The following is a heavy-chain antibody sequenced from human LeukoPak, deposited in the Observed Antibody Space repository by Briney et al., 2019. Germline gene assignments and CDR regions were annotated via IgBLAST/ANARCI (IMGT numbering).Heavy chain of an antibody. CDR2: VIPLFNTP. J-gene: IGHJ6*03. V-gene: IGHV1-69*05. D-gene: IGHD3-10*01. CDR1: GDISNNYV. Sequence: SVKVSCKASGDISNNYVITWVRQAPGQGLEWMGGVIPLFNTPNYAQRSQGRVTITTDQSTHTSYMELRSLRSEDTAVYYCARVDRNHFYIDVWGRGTTVTVSS. CDR3: ARVDRNHFYIDV.